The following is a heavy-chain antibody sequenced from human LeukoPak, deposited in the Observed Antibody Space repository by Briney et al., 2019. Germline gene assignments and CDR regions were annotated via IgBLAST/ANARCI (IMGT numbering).Heavy chain of an antibody. CDR3: AVTRGITMVRGVTYYFDY. CDR2: IRQDGSER. CDR1: GFTFSNYW. V-gene: IGHV3-7*01. J-gene: IGHJ4*02. D-gene: IGHD3-10*01. Sequence: PGGSLRLSCAASGFTFSNYWMSWVRQAPGKGLEWVANIRQDGSERYYVDSVKGRFTISRDNAKNSLYLQMNSLRVEDTAVYYCAVTRGITMVRGVTYYFDYWGQGTLVTVSS.